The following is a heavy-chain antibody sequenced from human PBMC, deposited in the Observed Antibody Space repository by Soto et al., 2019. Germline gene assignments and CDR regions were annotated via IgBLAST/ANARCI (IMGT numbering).Heavy chain of an antibody. CDR3: ASEDCRNTNCLKGFDY. V-gene: IGHV1-2*02. Sequence: ASVKVSCKASGYTFTSYYIHWVRQAPVQGLEWVGGINPKSGGPKYVPKFQGRVTVTRDTSTSTAYMELNRLTSDDTAVYYCASEDCRNTNCLKGFDYWGQGTLVTVSS. J-gene: IGHJ4*02. D-gene: IGHD2-15*01. CDR1: GYTFTSYY. CDR2: INPKSGGP.